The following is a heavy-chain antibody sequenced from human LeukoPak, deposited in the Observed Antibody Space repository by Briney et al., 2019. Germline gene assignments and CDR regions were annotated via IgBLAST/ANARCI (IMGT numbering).Heavy chain of an antibody. D-gene: IGHD3-10*01. J-gene: IGHJ4*02. CDR2: IRQDGSAK. V-gene: IGHV3-7*04. Sequence: GGSLRLSCAASGFTFSSFWMTWVRQAPGKGLEWAANIRQDGSAKYYVDSVKGRFTISRDNAKNSLCLQLNSLRAEDTAVYYCARDYYASGSHDSCGQGALVTVSS. CDR3: ARDYYASGSHDS. CDR1: GFTFSSFW.